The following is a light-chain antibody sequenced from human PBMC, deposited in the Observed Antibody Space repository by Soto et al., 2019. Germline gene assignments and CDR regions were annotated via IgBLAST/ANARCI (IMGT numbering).Light chain of an antibody. CDR1: SSDVGGYNY. J-gene: IGLJ2*01. CDR2: DVS. Sequence: QSALTQPGSVSGSPGQSITISCTGTSSDVGGYNYVSWYQQHPGKAPKLMIYDVSNRPSGVSNRFSGSKSGNTASLTISGLQAEDEADYYCSSYTSSSTRAVFGGGTKLTVL. V-gene: IGLV2-14*01. CDR3: SSYTSSSTRAV.